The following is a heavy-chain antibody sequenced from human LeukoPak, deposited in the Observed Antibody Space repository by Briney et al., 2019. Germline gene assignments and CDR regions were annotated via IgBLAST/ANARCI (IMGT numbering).Heavy chain of an antibody. Sequence: HPGGSLRLSCAASGFTVSSNYMSWVRQAPGKGLEWVSVIYSGGSTYYADSVKGRFTISRDNSKNTLYLQMNSLRAEDTAVYYCARHLVGATTAFDYWGQGTLVTVSS. CDR1: GFTVSSNY. V-gene: IGHV3-53*01. CDR3: ARHLVGATTAFDY. CDR2: IYSGGST. J-gene: IGHJ4*02. D-gene: IGHD1-26*01.